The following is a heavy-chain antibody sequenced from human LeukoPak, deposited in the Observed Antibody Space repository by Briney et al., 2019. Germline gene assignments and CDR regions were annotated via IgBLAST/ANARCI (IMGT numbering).Heavy chain of an antibody. CDR3: ARDLGVRFLEWFLDY. CDR1: GYTFTGYY. J-gene: IGHJ4*02. Sequence: ASVKVSCKASGYTFTGYYMHWVRQAPGQGLEWMGWINPNSGGTNYAQKFQGRVTMTRDTSISTAYMELSRLRSDDTAVYYRARDLGVRFLEWFLDYWGQGTLVTVSS. D-gene: IGHD3-3*01. V-gene: IGHV1-2*02. CDR2: INPNSGGT.